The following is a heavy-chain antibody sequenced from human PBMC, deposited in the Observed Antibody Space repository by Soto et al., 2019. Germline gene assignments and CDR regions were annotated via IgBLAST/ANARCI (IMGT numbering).Heavy chain of an antibody. J-gene: IGHJ6*02. CDR3: AREVVPAADYYYYGMDV. CDR1: GFTFSSYA. D-gene: IGHD2-2*01. CDR2: ISYDGSNK. Sequence: SLRLSCAASGFTFSSYAMHWVRQAPGKGLEWVAVISYDGSNKYYADSVKGRFTISRDNSKNTLYLQMNSLRAEDTAVYYCAREVVPAADYYYYGMDVWGQGTTVTV. V-gene: IGHV3-30-3*01.